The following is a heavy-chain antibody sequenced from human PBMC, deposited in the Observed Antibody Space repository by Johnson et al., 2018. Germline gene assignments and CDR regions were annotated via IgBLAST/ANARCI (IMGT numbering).Heavy chain of an antibody. Sequence: VQLLESGGGVVQPGRSLRLSCAASGFTFSSFGMNWVRQAPGKGLEWVAVIWYDGSNKYYADSVKGRFTISRDNSKNTLYLQMNSLRAEDTAVYYCARGRYSTYYYYGRDVGGQGTTVTVSS. CDR2: IWYDGSNK. V-gene: IGHV3-33*01. CDR1: GFTFSSFG. J-gene: IGHJ6*02. D-gene: IGHD4-11*01. CDR3: ARGRYSTYYYYGRDV.